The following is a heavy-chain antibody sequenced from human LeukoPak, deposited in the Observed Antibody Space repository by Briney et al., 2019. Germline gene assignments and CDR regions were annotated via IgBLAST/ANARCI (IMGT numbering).Heavy chain of an antibody. CDR1: GYTFTSYD. J-gene: IGHJ4*02. V-gene: IGHV1-8*01. CDR2: MNPISGDT. D-gene: IGHD6-6*01. CDR3: ARVAARPRSKNTQKLFDY. Sequence: ASVKVSCKASGYTFTSYDVNWVRQATGQGLEWMGWMNPISGDTGYALKFQGRVTMSRNTSISTAYMELGSLRSEDTAVYYCARVAARPRSKNTQKLFDYWGQGTLVTVSS.